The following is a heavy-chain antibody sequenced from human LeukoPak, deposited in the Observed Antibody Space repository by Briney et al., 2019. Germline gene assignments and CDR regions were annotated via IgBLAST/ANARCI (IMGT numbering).Heavy chain of an antibody. CDR2: INHSGST. CDR3: ARPDGSGRPEYYFDY. CDR1: GGSFSGYY. V-gene: IGHV4-34*01. D-gene: IGHD3-10*01. J-gene: IGHJ4*02. Sequence: SETLSLTCAVYGGSFSGYYWSWIRQPPGKGLEWIGEINHSGSTNYNPSLKSRVTISVDTSKNQFSLKLSSVTAADTAVYYCARPDGSGRPEYYFDYWGQGTLVTVSS.